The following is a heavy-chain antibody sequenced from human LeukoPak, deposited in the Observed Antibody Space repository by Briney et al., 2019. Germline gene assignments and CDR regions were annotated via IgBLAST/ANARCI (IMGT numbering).Heavy chain of an antibody. CDR1: GYTLTELS. V-gene: IGHV1-24*01. D-gene: IGHD3-9*01. Sequence: ASVKVSCKVSGYTLTELSMHWVRQAPGKGLEWMGGFDPEDGETIYAQKFQGRVTMTEDTSTDTAYMELSSLRSEDTAVYYCATRTTLLRYFDWLFHPFDYWGLGTLVTVSS. CDR3: ATRTTLLRYFDWLFHPFDY. J-gene: IGHJ4*02. CDR2: FDPEDGET.